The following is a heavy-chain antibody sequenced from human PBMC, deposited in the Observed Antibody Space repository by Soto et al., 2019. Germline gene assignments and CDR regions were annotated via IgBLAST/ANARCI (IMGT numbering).Heavy chain of an antibody. CDR2: ISNAGSGNT. CDR1: GYPFPSFE. J-gene: IGHJ1*01. CDR3: ARESNHYQEFSKI. D-gene: IGHD2-2*01. Sequence: ASVKVSCKTSGYPFPSFEVHWIRQAPGQRPEWMGGISNAGSGNTKYSQKFQDRLTITGDKRATTVYMALSSLTSEDTATYYCARESNHYQEFSKIWGQG. V-gene: IGHV1-3*01.